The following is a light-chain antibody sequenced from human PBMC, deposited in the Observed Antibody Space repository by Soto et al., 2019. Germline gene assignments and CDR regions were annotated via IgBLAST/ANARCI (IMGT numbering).Light chain of an antibody. CDR2: GAS. CDR3: QQYNNWPPLT. V-gene: IGKV3-15*01. J-gene: IGKJ4*01. CDR1: KSVSNN. Sequence: EIVMTQSPATLSVSPGERAILSCRASKSVSNNLAWYQQKPGQAPRLLIYGASTRATGIPARFSGSGSGTEFTLNISSLQSEDFAIYYCQQYNNWPPLTFGGGTKVEIK.